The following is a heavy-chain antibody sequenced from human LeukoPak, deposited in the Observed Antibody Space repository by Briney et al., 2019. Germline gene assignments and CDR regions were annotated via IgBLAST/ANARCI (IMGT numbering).Heavy chain of an antibody. Sequence: GGSLRLSRELSGCIFASYAMNWVRHAPGKGLEYVPGISGSDATTFYRDSVKGRFTISRDNSKNTLYLHIKSLRAEDTAVYYCAKDISSNCYRGRGVDHGGQGTLVTVSS. CDR3: AKDISSNCYRGRGVDH. CDR2: ISGSDATT. CDR1: GCIFASYA. D-gene: IGHD2-2*01. V-gene: IGHV3-23*01. J-gene: IGHJ4*02.